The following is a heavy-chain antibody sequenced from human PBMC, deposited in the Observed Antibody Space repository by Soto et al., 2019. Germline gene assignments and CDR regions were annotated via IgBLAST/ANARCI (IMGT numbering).Heavy chain of an antibody. Sequence: ASVKVSYKASGYTFTSYGISWVRQAPGQGLEWMGWIGAYNGNTNYAQKLQGRVTMTTDTSTSTAYMELRSLRSDDTAVYYCARLLRPTHTYYDILTGYSHDYWGQGTLVTVPS. CDR2: IGAYNGNT. CDR3: ARLLRPTHTYYDILTGYSHDY. CDR1: GYTFTSYG. D-gene: IGHD3-9*01. J-gene: IGHJ4*02. V-gene: IGHV1-18*01.